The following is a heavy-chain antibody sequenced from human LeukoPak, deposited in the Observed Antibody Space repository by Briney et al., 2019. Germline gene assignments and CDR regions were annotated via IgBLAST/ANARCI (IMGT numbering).Heavy chain of an antibody. D-gene: IGHD2-2*01. V-gene: IGHV4-38-2*01. CDR3: ARHAPYQNWFDH. CDR1: GYSISSGYY. Sequence: SSETLSLTCAVSGYSISSGYYWGWIRQPPGKGLEWIGSIYHSGSTYYNPSLKSRVTISVDTSKNQFSLKLSSVTAADTAVYYCARHAPYQNWFDHWGQGTLVTVSS. CDR2: IYHSGST. J-gene: IGHJ5*02.